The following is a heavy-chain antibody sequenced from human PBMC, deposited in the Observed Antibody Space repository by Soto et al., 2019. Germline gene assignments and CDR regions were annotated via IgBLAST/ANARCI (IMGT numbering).Heavy chain of an antibody. Sequence: GALRLSCSASGFSFSTYDVHWVRQAPAKGLEFVSGISRDGASTYYADSVKGRFTISRDNCKNSLYLQMNSLRTEDTALYYCAKDTGYQLLFSYFDYWGQGTLVTVSS. J-gene: IGHJ4*02. V-gene: IGHV3-43*02. D-gene: IGHD2-2*01. CDR2: ISRDGAST. CDR3: AKDTGYQLLFSYFDY. CDR1: GFSFSTYD.